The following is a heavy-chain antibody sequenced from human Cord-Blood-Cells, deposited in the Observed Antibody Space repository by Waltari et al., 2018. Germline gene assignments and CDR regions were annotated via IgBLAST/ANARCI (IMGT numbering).Heavy chain of an antibody. Sequence: KGLEWMGGFDPEDGETIYAQKFQGRVTMTEDTSTDTAYMELSSLRSEDTAVYYCATGLVRYCGGDCYSAFDIWGQGTMVTVSS. V-gene: IGHV1-24*01. J-gene: IGHJ3*02. D-gene: IGHD2-21*02. CDR2: FDPEDGET. CDR3: ATGLVRYCGGDCYSAFDI.